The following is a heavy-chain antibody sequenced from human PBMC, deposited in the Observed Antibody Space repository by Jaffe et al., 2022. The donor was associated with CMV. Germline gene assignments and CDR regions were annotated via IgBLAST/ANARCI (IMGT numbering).Heavy chain of an antibody. CDR3: TTGHIAVSSGAFDV. V-gene: IGHV3-15*05. CDR1: SFSPKNAW. J-gene: IGHJ3*01. Sequence: EVPLVESGGGLVKPGESLRLSCAGSSFSPKNAWINWVRQASGKGLEWVGRIKTQREGATTDYGTPVKGRFVISRDDSASTIYLQMNSVTTDDTAVYWCTTGHIAVSSGAFDVWGQGTMVTVSS. D-gene: IGHD6-19*01. CDR2: IKTQREGATT.